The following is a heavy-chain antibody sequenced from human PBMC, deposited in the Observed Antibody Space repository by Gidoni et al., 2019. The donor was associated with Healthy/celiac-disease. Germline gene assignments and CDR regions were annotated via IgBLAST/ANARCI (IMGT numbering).Heavy chain of an antibody. D-gene: IGHD3-10*01. CDR2: IRSKAYGGTT. CDR3: TRVVRFGELLPDY. J-gene: IGHJ4*02. CDR1: GFTFGDYA. Sequence: EVQLVESGGGLVTPGRSLRLSCTASGFTFGDYAMSWFRQAPGKGLEWVGFIRSKAYGGTTEYAASVKGRFTISRDDSKSIAYLQMNSLKTEDTAVYYCTRVVRFGELLPDYWGQGTLVTVSS. V-gene: IGHV3-49*05.